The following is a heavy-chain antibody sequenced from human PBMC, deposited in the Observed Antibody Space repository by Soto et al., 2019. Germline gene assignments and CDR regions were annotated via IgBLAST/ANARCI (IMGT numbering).Heavy chain of an antibody. V-gene: IGHV3-23*01. Sequence: GGSLRLFCAASGFTFSSYAMSWVRQAPGKGLEWVSAISAIGGSTYYADSVKGRFTISRDNSKNTLYLQMNSLRADDTAVYYCVKDRIIVATDPWGQGTLVTVSS. CDR3: VKDRIIVATDP. CDR1: GFTFSSYA. J-gene: IGHJ5*02. D-gene: IGHD5-12*01. CDR2: ISAIGGST.